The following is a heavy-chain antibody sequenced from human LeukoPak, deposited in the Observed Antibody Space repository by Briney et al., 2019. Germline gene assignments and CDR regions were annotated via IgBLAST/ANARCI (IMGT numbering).Heavy chain of an antibody. Sequence: SETLSLTCTVSGGSISSYYWSWIRQPAGKGLEWIGRIYTSGSTNYNPSLKSRVTMSVDTSKNQFSLNLSSVNAADTAVYYCARENYGMVITTAYDYWGQGTLVTVSS. CDR3: ARENYGMVITTAYDY. V-gene: IGHV4-4*07. CDR1: GGSISSYY. CDR2: IYTSGST. D-gene: IGHD3-22*01. J-gene: IGHJ4*02.